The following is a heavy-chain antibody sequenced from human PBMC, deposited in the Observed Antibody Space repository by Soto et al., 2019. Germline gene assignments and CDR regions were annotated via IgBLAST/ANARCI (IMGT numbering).Heavy chain of an antibody. J-gene: IGHJ4*02. CDR3: ALKVVTYYDK. CDR1: GYSFTSTY. V-gene: IGHV1-46*01. CDR2: INPAGGTT. Sequence: QVQLVQSGAEVKKPGASVRISCRASGYSFTSTYVHWVRQAPGQGPEWMGIINPAGGTTYYAQKFQGRLTITSDPSTDTVFMDLNDLTSEDTAVYFCALKVVTYYDKGGQGSLLTVSS. D-gene: IGHD2-21*02.